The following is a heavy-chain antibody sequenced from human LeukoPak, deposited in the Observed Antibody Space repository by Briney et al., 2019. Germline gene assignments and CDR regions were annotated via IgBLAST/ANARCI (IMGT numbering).Heavy chain of an antibody. D-gene: IGHD2-2*01. Sequence: SETLSLTCAVYGGSFSGYYWSWIRQPPGKGLEWSEEINHSGSTNYNPSLMSRVTISVDTSKNQFSLKLSSVTAADTAVYYCARHWSGVPAVNLFWFDPWGQGTLVTVSS. J-gene: IGHJ5*02. CDR1: GGSFSGYY. CDR3: ARHWSGVPAVNLFWFDP. CDR2: INHSGST. V-gene: IGHV4-34*01.